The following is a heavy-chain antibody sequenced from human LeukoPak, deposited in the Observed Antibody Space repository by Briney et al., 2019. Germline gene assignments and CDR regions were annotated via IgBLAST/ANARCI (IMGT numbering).Heavy chain of an antibody. CDR3: ANSRPGARTFYYFYMAV. J-gene: IGHJ6*03. V-gene: IGHV3-23*01. D-gene: IGHD1-7*01. CDR1: GFTFSSYA. Sequence: PGGSLRLSCAASGFTFSSYAMSWVRQAPGKGLEWVSAISGSGGSTYYADSVKGRFTISRDNSKNTLYLQMNSLRAEDTAVYYCANSRPGARTFYYFYMAVWGKGTTVIVSS. CDR2: ISGSGGST.